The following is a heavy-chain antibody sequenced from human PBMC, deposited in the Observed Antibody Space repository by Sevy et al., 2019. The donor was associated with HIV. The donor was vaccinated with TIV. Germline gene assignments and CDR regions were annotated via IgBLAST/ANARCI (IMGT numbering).Heavy chain of an antibody. CDR3: AKENIPHYYGSGSSN. CDR1: GFTFSNYG. Sequence: GGSLRLSCAASGFTFSNYGVLWVRQAPGKGLEWVAFISVDGSNKYYEDSVKGRFTISRDNSKNTLFLQMNRLRAEDTAVYYCAKENIPHYYGSGSSNWGQGTLVTVSS. D-gene: IGHD3-10*01. V-gene: IGHV3-30*18. J-gene: IGHJ1*01. CDR2: ISVDGSNK.